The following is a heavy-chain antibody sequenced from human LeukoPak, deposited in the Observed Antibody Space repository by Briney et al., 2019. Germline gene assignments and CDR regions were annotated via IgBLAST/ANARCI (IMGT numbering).Heavy chain of an antibody. J-gene: IGHJ4*02. CDR3: ATDREGLLWF. CDR1: GFTFSSYS. Sequence: GGSLRLSCGASGFTFSSYSMNWLREAPGKGLEWVSSISSSSSYIYCADPVRRRFTISREYEENSLYLQMNSLRAEDTAVYDCATDREGLLWFGGQGTLVTVSS. V-gene: IGHV3-21*01. CDR2: ISSSSSYI. D-gene: IGHD3-10*01.